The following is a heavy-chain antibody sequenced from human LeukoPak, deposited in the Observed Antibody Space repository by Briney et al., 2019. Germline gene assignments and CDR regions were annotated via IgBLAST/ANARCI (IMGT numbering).Heavy chain of an antibody. D-gene: IGHD4-11*01. CDR3: ARGYSNPYYFYMNV. CDR2: IGSNGDST. CDR1: GFTFVDYA. J-gene: IGHJ6*03. V-gene: IGHV3-64*01. Sequence: PGGSLRLSCAASGFTFVDYAMHWVRQAPGKGLEYVSGIGSNGDSTYYANSVKGRFTMSRDNSKHTLYLQMGSLRTEDLAVYYCARGYSNPYYFYMNVWGKGTTDTVSS.